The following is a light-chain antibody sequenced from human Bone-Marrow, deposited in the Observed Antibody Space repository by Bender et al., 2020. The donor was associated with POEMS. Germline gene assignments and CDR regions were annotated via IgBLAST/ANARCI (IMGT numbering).Light chain of an antibody. J-gene: IGLJ3*02. V-gene: IGLV2-23*02. CDR3: CSYATTTTWA. CDR2: EVT. Sequence: QSALAQPASVSGSPGQSITISCTGTSTDIGTYDYVSWYQQYPGKAPKLIIFEVTQRPSGVSDRFSGSKSGNTASLTISGLQPEDGADYHCCSYATTTTWAFGGGTKVTVL. CDR1: STDIGTYDY.